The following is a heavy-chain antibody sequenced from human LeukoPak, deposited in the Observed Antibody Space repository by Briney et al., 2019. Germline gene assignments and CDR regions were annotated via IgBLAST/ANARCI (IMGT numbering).Heavy chain of an antibody. Sequence: GASVKVSCKASGGTFSSYAISWVRQAPGQGLEWMGWISGYNGQTEYSEKLLGRVTMTTDTSTSTAYMELRSLTFDDTAVYYCARDIAISQFDYWGQGTLVTVSS. CDR1: GGTFSSYA. CDR3: ARDIAISQFDY. V-gene: IGHV1-18*01. CDR2: ISGYNGQT. J-gene: IGHJ4*02. D-gene: IGHD3-9*01.